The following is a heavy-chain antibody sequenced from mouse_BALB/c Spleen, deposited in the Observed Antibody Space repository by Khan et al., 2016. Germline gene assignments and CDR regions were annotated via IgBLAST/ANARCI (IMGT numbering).Heavy chain of an antibody. CDR1: GFSLTSYG. CDR3: ASETARATFDY. J-gene: IGHJ2*01. Sequence: QVQLKESGPGLVAPSQSLSITCTVSGFSLTSYGVHRVRQPPGKGLEWRGVIWAGGSTNYNSALMSRLSISKDNSTSHVFLKMYSLQTADTAMYYCASETARATFDYWGQGTTLTVSS. CDR2: IWAGGST. V-gene: IGHV2-9*02. D-gene: IGHD3-2*01.